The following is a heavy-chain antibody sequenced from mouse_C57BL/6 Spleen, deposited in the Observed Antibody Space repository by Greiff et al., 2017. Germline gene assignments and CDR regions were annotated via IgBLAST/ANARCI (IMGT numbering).Heavy chain of an antibody. V-gene: IGHV5-9-1*02. CDR1: GFTFSSYA. CDR2: ISSGGDYI. D-gene: IGHD2-3*01. CDR3: TSSYDGYGAY. Sequence: EVKLVESGAGLVKPGGSLKLSCAASGFTFSSYAMSWVRQTPEKRLEWVAYISSGGDYIYYADTVKGRFTISRDNARNTLYLQMSSLKSEDTAMYYCTSSYDGYGAYWGQGTLVTVSA. J-gene: IGHJ3*01.